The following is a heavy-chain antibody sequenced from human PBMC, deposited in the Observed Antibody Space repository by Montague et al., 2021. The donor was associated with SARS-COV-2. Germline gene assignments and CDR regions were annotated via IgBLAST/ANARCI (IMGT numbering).Heavy chain of an antibody. CDR2: IYRNGNT. CDR1: GYSISSGDY. Sequence: SETLSLTCTVSGYSISSGDYWGWIRQPPGKGLEWIGRIYRNGNTYYNPSLKSRVTISVDTSKNQFSLKLRSVTAADTAVYYCARGLLRYFFDWGQGTTVTVSS. CDR3: ARGLLRYFFD. V-gene: IGHV4-38-2*02. D-gene: IGHD3-9*01. J-gene: IGHJ6*02.